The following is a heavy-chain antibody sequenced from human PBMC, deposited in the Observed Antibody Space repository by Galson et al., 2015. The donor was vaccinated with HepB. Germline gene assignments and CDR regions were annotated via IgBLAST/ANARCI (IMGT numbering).Heavy chain of an antibody. CDR3: ARDRGGTTGTPLY. V-gene: IGHV3-30*03. Sequence: LRLSCAGSGFSFSGYAMHWVRQAPGKGLEWVACISNDGVKQYYADGFLISRDNSKNTVYLQMNSLRTEDTALYYCARDRGGTTGTPLYWGQGTLVTVSS. J-gene: IGHJ4*02. CDR2: ISNDGVKQ. D-gene: IGHD1-1*01. CDR1: GFSFSGYA.